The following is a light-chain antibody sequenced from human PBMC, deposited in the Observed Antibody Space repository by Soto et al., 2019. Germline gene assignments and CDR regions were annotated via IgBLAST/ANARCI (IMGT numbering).Light chain of an antibody. CDR2: AAS. J-gene: IGKJ2*01. Sequence: DIQMTQSPSSVSASVGDRVTITCRASQSISSYLNWYQQKPGKAPKLLIYAASSLQSGVPSRFSGSGSGTDFTLAISSLQPEDVATYYCQQSYNTPHTFGQGTKLEIK. V-gene: IGKV1-39*01. CDR1: QSISSY. CDR3: QQSYNTPHT.